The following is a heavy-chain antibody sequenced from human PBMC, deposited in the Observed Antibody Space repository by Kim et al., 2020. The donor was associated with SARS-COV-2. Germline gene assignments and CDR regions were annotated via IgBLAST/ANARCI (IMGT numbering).Heavy chain of an antibody. V-gene: IGHV3-48*03. D-gene: IGHD4-4*01. Sequence: YYEDAVRGRFTISRDNDKNSLFLQMNSLRAEDTAVYYCARGPNYSPFDYWGQGTLVTVSS. J-gene: IGHJ4*02. CDR3: ARGPNYSPFDY.